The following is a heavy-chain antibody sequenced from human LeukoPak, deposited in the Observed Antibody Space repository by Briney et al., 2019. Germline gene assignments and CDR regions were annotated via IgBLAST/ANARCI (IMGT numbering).Heavy chain of an antibody. D-gene: IGHD3-22*01. Sequence: PGGSLRLSCAASGFTSSDYYMSWIRQAPGKGLEWVSYISSSGSTIYYADSVKGRFTISRDNAKNSLYLQTNSLRAEDTAVYYCAREVVYDSSGYYSGDAFDIWGQGTMVTVSS. CDR3: AREVVYDSSGYYSGDAFDI. J-gene: IGHJ3*02. CDR1: GFTSSDYY. CDR2: ISSSGSTI. V-gene: IGHV3-11*01.